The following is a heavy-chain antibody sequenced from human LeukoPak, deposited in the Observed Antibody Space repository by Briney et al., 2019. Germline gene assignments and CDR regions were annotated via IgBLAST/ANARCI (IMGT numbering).Heavy chain of an antibody. CDR3: VREGGVAAPNYFDY. J-gene: IGHJ4*02. CDR2: IKQDGSKK. V-gene: IGHV3-7*01. Sequence: PGGSLRLSCAASGLTFRSYWMSWVRQAPGRGLEWVANIKQDGSKKYYVDSLEGRFTISRDNGKNSLFLQMNSLRAEDTAVYYCVREGGVAAPNYFDYWGQGTLVTVSS. D-gene: IGHD3-16*01. CDR1: GLTFRSYW.